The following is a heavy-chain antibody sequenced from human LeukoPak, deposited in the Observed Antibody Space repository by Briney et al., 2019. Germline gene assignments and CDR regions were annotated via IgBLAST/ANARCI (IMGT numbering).Heavy chain of an antibody. CDR2: IYTSGST. D-gene: IGHD3-3*01. CDR3: ARGLGDFWSGFLQIWFDP. CDR1: GGSISSGSYY. J-gene: IGHJ5*02. V-gene: IGHV4-61*02. Sequence: PSETLSLTCTVSGGSISSGSYYWSWIRQPAGKGLEWIGRIYTSGSTNYNPSLKSRVTISVDTSKNQFSLKLSSVTAADTAVYYCARGLGDFWSGFLQIWFDPWGQGTLVTVSS.